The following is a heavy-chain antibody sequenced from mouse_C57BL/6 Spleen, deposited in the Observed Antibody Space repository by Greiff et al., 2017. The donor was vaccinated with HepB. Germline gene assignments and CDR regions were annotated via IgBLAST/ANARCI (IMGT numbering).Heavy chain of an antibody. CDR1: GFTFSDYG. V-gene: IGHV5-17*01. J-gene: IGHJ2*01. CDR3: AILPGFDY. CDR2: ISSGSSTI. Sequence: DVMLVESGGGLVKPGGSLKLSCAASGFTFSDYGMHWVRQAPEKGLEWVAYISSGSSTIYYADTVKGRFTISRDNAKNTLFLQMTSLRSEDTAMYYCAILPGFDYWGQGTTLTVSS. D-gene: IGHD2-1*01.